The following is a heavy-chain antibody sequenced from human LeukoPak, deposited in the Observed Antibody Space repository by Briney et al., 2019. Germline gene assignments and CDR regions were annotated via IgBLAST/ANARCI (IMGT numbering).Heavy chain of an antibody. CDR1: GGSISSYY. CDR3: ARQSYSGYDFSYYFDN. Sequence: PSETLSLTCTVSGGSISSYYWSWTRQPPGKGLEWIGYIYYSGSTNYNPSLKSRVTISVDTSKNQFSLKLSSVTAADTAVYYCARQSYSGYDFSYYFDNWGQGTLVTVSS. D-gene: IGHD5-12*01. J-gene: IGHJ4*02. V-gene: IGHV4-59*08. CDR2: IYYSGST.